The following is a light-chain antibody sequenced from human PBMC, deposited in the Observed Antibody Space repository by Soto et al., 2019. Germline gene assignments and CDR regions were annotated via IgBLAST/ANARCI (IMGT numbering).Light chain of an antibody. Sequence: IHLTHSPSSLSASLGDMVTITFRASLGSSYDLAWYQQKPGKVPKLMIYAASHLQEGVPSRFSGSGSGTDFTLTISSLQPEDFATYYCHQYYSYPWTFGQGTKVDIK. J-gene: IGKJ1*01. CDR1: LGSSYD. V-gene: IGKV1-27*01. CDR2: AAS. CDR3: HQYYSYPWT.